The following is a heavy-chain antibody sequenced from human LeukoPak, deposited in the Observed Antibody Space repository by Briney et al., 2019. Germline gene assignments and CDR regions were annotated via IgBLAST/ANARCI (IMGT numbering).Heavy chain of an antibody. Sequence: PGGSLRLSCAASGFTFSTYAMSWVRQAPGKGLERVSGISGSGGSTYYADSVKGRLTISRDTSKNTLYLEMNSLGAEDTALYYCAKSKGSSWYGVDNWGQGTLVTVSS. V-gene: IGHV3-23*01. CDR2: ISGSGGST. CDR1: GFTFSTYA. J-gene: IGHJ4*02. CDR3: AKSKGSSWYGVDN. D-gene: IGHD6-13*01.